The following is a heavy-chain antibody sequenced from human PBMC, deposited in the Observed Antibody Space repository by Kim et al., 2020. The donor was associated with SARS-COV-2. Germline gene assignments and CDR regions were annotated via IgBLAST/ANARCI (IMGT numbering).Heavy chain of an antibody. CDR1: GFTFSSYG. D-gene: IGHD3-9*01. J-gene: IGHJ6*02. V-gene: IGHV3-30*18. CDR3: AKGIVRYFDWLLLIDGMDV. CDR2: ISYDGSNK. Sequence: GGSLRLSCAASGFTFSSYGMHWVRQAPGKGLEWVAVISYDGSNKYYADSVKGRFTISRDNSKNTLYLQMNSLRAEDTAVYYCAKGIVRYFDWLLLIDGMDVWGQGTTVTVSS.